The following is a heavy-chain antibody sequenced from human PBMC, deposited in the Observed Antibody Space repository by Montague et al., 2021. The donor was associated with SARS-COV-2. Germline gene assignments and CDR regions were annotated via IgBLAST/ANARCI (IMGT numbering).Heavy chain of an antibody. CDR3: ARLNTGYCSGGSCYWGTGFDY. J-gene: IGHJ4*02. Sequence: KKKPSLKSRVTISVDTSKNQFSLKLSSVTAADTALYYCARLNTGYCSGGSCYWGTGFDYWGQGTLVIVSS. V-gene: IGHV4-59*12. D-gene: IGHD2-15*01.